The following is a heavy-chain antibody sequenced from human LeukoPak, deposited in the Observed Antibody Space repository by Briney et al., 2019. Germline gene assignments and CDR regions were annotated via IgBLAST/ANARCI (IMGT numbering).Heavy chain of an antibody. D-gene: IGHD6-19*01. J-gene: IGHJ1*01. Sequence: GGSLRLSCAASGFTFSNAWMSWVRQAPGKGLEWVATIKKDGSETYYVDFVKGRFTISRDNAKNSVHLQMNSLRAADTAVYCSGGSGWTSEFWGQGTLVTVSS. CDR3: GGSGWTSEF. CDR1: GFTFSNAW. V-gene: IGHV3-7*04. CDR2: IKKDGSET.